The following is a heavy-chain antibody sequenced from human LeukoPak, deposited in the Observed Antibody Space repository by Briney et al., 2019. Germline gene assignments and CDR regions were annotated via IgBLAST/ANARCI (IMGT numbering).Heavy chain of an antibody. D-gene: IGHD3-10*01. J-gene: IGHJ4*02. CDR1: GGSIRDLA. Sequence: PGGPLRLSCSVSGGSIRDLAFHWVRQAPGKGLDYVSVVNADGGSTKYGDSVKGRFTVSRDNSKNTVYLQMTSLRFDDTAVYYCVRDLWGFDYWGQGTLVTVSS. CDR2: VNADGGST. V-gene: IGHV3-64D*09. CDR3: VRDLWGFDY.